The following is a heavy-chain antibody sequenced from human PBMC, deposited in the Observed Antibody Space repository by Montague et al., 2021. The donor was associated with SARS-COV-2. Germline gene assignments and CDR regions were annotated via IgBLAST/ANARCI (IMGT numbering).Heavy chain of an antibody. D-gene: IGHD5-18*01. CDR2: VYYSGST. CDR3: AREGGRIQLWLRGDDAFNL. J-gene: IGHJ3*01. CDR1: GGSISDGGYS. V-gene: IGHV4-31*03. Sequence: TLSLTCTVSGGSISDGGYSWTWIRQHPGKGLEWIGYVYYSGSTFYNPSLKSRITISVDTSKNQFSLKLSSVTAADTAVYYCAREGGRIQLWLRGDDAFNLWGQGTLVTVSS.